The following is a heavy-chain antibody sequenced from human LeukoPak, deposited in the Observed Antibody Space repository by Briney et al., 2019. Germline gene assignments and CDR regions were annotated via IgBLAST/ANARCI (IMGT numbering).Heavy chain of an antibody. CDR3: ARLGGYCSGGSCYRRAYFQH. J-gene: IGHJ1*01. Sequence: GESLKISCKGSGYRFTSYWIGWVRQMPGKGLEWMGIIYPGDSDTRYSPSFQGQVTISADKSISTAYLQWSSLKASDTAMYYCARLGGYCSGGSCYRRAYFQHWGQGTLVTVSS. CDR1: GYRFTSYW. CDR2: IYPGDSDT. D-gene: IGHD2-15*01. V-gene: IGHV5-51*01.